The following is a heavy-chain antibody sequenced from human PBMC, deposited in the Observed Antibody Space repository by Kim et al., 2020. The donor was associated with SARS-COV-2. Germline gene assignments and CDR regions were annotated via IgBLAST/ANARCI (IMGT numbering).Heavy chain of an antibody. Sequence: ASVKVSCKASGYTFTSYGISWVRQAPGQGLGGMGGISPSNGNPNNEQKPQGRATMPTDTPTSTAYMELRSLRSDDTAVYYCARFAVRGRGYSGTNWFDPWGQGTLVTVSS. D-gene: IGHD5-12*01. CDR2: ISPSNGNP. CDR3: ARFAVRGRGYSGTNWFDP. J-gene: IGHJ5*02. CDR1: GYTFTSYG. V-gene: IGHV1-18*04.